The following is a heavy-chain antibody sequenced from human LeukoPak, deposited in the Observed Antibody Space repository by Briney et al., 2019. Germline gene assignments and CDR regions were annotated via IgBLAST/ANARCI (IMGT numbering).Heavy chain of an antibody. V-gene: IGHV3-48*03. CDR3: ARDVGECFDY. D-gene: IGHD3-16*01. Sequence: GGSLTLSCPASAFTFSSYEMNWVRQAPGKGLEWVSYISSSGSTIYYADSVKGRFTISRDNAKNTLYLQMNSLRAEDTAVYYCARDVGECFDYWGQGTLVTVSS. J-gene: IGHJ4*02. CDR2: ISSSGSTI. CDR1: AFTFSSYE.